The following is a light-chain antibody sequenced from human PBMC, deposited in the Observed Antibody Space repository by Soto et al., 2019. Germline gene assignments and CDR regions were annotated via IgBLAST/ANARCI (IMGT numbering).Light chain of an antibody. Sequence: EIVMTQSPATLSVSPGERATLSCRASQSVSNILAWYQQKPGQAPRLLIYGASTRATGIPARFSGSGSGTEFTLTISSLQSEDFAVYYCQQYNSWPLTFGGGTKVAIK. CDR3: QQYNSWPLT. CDR1: QSVSNI. V-gene: IGKV3-15*01. J-gene: IGKJ4*01. CDR2: GAS.